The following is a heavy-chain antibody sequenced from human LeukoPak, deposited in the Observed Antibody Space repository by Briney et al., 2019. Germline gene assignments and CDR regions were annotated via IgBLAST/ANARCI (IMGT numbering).Heavy chain of an antibody. CDR1: GFTFNGYA. CDR2: ISDSGDNT. D-gene: IGHD3-22*01. CDR3: AKVPYYYDNSGSQGYYFDY. Sequence: GGSLRLSCAASGFTFNGYAMNWVRQAPGKGLEWVSAISDSGDNTYYADSVRGRFTISRDNSMNTLYLQMNTLRAEDTAVYYCAKVPYYYDNSGSQGYYFDYWGQGTLVTVSS. V-gene: IGHV3-23*01. J-gene: IGHJ4*02.